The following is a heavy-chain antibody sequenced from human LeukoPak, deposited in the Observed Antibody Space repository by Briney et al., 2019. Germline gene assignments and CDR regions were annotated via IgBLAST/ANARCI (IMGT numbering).Heavy chain of an antibody. V-gene: IGHV4-34*01. Sequence: SETLSLTCAVYGGSFSGYYWIWIRQPPGKGLEWIGEINHSESTNYNPSLKSRVTISVDTSKNQFSLKLSSVTAADTAVYYCARSITMVRGVIISRRGWFDPWGQGTLVTVSS. D-gene: IGHD3-10*01. CDR2: INHSEST. J-gene: IGHJ5*02. CDR3: ARSITMVRGVIISRRGWFDP. CDR1: GGSFSGYY.